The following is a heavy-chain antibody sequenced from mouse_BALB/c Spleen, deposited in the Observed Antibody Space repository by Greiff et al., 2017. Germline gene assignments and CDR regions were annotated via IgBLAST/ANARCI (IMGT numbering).Heavy chain of an antibody. CDR2: IYPGDGDT. V-gene: IGHV1-87*01. CDR1: GYTFTSYW. J-gene: IGHJ2*01. Sequence: QVQLQQSGAELARPGASVKLSCKASGYTFTSYWMQWVKQRPGQGLEWIGAIYPGDGDTRYTQKFKGKATLTADKSSSTAYMQLSSLASEDSAVYYCARDYGYWGQGTTLTVSS. CDR3: ARDYGY. D-gene: IGHD1-1*01.